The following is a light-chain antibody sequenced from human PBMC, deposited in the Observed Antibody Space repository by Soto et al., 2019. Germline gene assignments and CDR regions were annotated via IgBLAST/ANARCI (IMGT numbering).Light chain of an antibody. CDR1: SSDVGGYNY. V-gene: IGLV2-14*01. J-gene: IGLJ1*01. CDR3: TSYTGTNTRYV. CDR2: EVT. Sequence: QSALTQPASVSGSPGRSITISCTGTSSDVGGYNYVSWYQQHPGKAPKLMIYEVTNRPSGVSDRFSGSKSGNTASLTISGLQAEDEADYYCTSYTGTNTRYVFGTGTRSPS.